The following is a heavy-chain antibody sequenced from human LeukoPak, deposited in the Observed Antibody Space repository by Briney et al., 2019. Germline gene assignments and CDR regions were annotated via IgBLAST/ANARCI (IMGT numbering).Heavy chain of an antibody. J-gene: IGHJ4*02. Sequence: GESLKISCRGSGYSFTSYWIGWVRQLPGKGLEWMGIIYPGDSDTRYSPSFQGQVTISADKSISTAYLQWSSLKASDTAMYYCALCIAARPIWYYYDSSGYYSFDYWGQGTLVTVSS. CDR2: IYPGDSDT. V-gene: IGHV5-51*01. CDR1: GYSFTSYW. D-gene: IGHD3-22*01. CDR3: ALCIAARPIWYYYDSSGYYSFDY.